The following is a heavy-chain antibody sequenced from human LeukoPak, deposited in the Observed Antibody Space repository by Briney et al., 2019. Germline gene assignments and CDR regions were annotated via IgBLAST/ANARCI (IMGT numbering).Heavy chain of an antibody. J-gene: IGHJ1*01. CDR1: GFTFSTYG. CDR3: AKDYKYCSDGNCYGDSEYLQP. CDR2: IRFDGSTK. D-gene: IGHD2-15*01. V-gene: IGHV3-30*02. Sequence: GGSLRLSCAASGFTFSTYGMHWVRQAPGKGLDWVAFIRFDGSTKYYADSVKGRFTISRDNSKNTLYLQMNGLRAEDTAVFYCAKDYKYCSDGNCYGDSEYLQPWGQGTLVTVSS.